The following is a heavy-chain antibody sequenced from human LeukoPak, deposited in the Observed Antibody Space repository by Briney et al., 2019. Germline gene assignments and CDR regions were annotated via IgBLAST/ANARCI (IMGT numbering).Heavy chain of an antibody. CDR1: GGSINSY. CDR3: AKGVDSSSWYYSAFDY. D-gene: IGHD6-13*01. V-gene: IGHV4-4*07. J-gene: IGHJ4*02. CDR2: ISGSGTI. Sequence: NPSETLSLTCTVSGGSINSYWSWIRQPAGKGLEWIGRISGSGTITYNPALQSRLSISIDTSKNQFSLKLMSVTAADTAVYYCAKGVDSSSWYYSAFDYWGQGTLVTVSS.